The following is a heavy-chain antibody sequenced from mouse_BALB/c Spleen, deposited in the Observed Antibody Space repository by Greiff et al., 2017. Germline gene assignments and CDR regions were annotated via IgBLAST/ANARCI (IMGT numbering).Heavy chain of an antibody. J-gene: IGHJ1*01. D-gene: IGHD1-1*01. Sequence: EVKLVESGGGLVQPGGSRKLSCAASGFTFSSFGMHWVRQAPEKGLEWVAYISSGSSTIYYADTVKGRFTISRDNPKNTLFLQMTSLRSEDTAMYYCARGGYGSSYWYFDVWGAGTTVTVSS. CDR2: ISSGSSTI. CDR1: GFTFSSFG. CDR3: ARGGYGSSYWYFDV. V-gene: IGHV5-17*02.